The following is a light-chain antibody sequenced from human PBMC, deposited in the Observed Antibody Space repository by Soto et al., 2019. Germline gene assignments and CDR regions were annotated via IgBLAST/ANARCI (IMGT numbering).Light chain of an antibody. CDR2: DAS. CDR3: QHCDYLPI. CDR1: HDITSY. Sequence: DIQMTQSPSSLSASVGDRLTITCQASHDITSYLNWYQHKPGKAPKLLIYDASILEAGVPPRFSGNGSGTDFTLTISGLQPEDVATYYCQHCDYLPIFGPGTTVDFK. J-gene: IGKJ3*01. V-gene: IGKV1-33*01.